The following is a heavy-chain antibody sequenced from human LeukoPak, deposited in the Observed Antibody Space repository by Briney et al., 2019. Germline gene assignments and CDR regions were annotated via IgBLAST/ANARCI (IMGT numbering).Heavy chain of an antibody. V-gene: IGHV4-4*07. CDR3: ARWAAAGTSFDY. D-gene: IGHD6-13*01. Sequence: SETLSLTCTVSGASISSYYWSWIRQPAGKGLEWIGRIYTSGSTNYNPSLKSRVTMSVDTSKNQVSLNVSSVTAADTAVYYCARWAAAGTSFDYWGQGTLVTVSS. CDR2: IYTSGST. CDR1: GASISSYY. J-gene: IGHJ4*02.